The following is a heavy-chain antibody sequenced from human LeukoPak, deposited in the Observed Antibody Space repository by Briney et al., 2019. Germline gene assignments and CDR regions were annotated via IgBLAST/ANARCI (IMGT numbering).Heavy chain of an antibody. V-gene: IGHV3-23*01. J-gene: IGHJ4*02. Sequence: GGSLRLSCAASGFTFSSYAMSWVRQAPGKGLEWVSAISGSGGSTYYADSVKGRFTISRDNSKNTLYLQMNSLRAEDTAVYYCAKIPRFYFDRTGDFDYWGQGTLVTVSS. D-gene: IGHD3-22*01. CDR1: GFTFSSYA. CDR2: ISGSGGST. CDR3: AKIPRFYFDRTGDFDY.